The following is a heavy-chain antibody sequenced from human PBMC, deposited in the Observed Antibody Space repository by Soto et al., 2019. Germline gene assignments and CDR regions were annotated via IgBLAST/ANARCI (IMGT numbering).Heavy chain of an antibody. V-gene: IGHV3-7*03. Sequence: QPGGSLRLSCAASGFTFSSYWMNWVRQAPGKGLEWVANIKQGGSEKYYVDSVKGRFTISRDNAKNSLFLQMNSLRAEDTAVYYCARDYGYSSTSHYYFYGMDVWGQGTTVTVSS. CDR1: GFTFSSYW. J-gene: IGHJ6*02. CDR3: ARDYGYSSTSHYYFYGMDV. D-gene: IGHD6-13*01. CDR2: IKQGGSEK.